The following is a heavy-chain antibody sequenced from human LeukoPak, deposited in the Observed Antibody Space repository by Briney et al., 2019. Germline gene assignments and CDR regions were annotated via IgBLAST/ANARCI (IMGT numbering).Heavy chain of an antibody. CDR1: GGTFSSYA. CDR3: ARDPPEQLAIPGAFDI. J-gene: IGHJ3*02. V-gene: IGHV1-69*01. Sequence: GSSVKVSCKASGGTFSSYAISWVRQAPGQGLEWMGGIIPIFGTANYAQKFQGRVTITADESTSTAYMELSSLRSEDTAVYYCARDPPEQLAIPGAFDIWGQGTMVTVSS. CDR2: IIPIFGTA. D-gene: IGHD6-6*01.